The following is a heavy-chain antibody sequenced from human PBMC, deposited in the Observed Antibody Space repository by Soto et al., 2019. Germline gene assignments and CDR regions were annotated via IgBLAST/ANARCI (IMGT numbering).Heavy chain of an antibody. D-gene: IGHD4-17*01. V-gene: IGHV3-7*01. CDR2: IRLTGGKK. J-gene: IGHJ4*02. CDR3: EISDLTTVTKVDGFSDY. Sequence: GSLRLSCAASGFTFSSYWMSWVRQAPGKGLEWVSTIRLTGGKKYYVDSVKGRFTISRDNAKNSLYLQMNSLRAEDKAVYYCEISDLTTVTKVDGFSDYSGQGTLGTVSS. CDR1: GFTFSSYW.